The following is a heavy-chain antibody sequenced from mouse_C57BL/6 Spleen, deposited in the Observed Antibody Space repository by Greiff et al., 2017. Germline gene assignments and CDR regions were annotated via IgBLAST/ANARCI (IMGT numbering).Heavy chain of an antibody. V-gene: IGHV1-52*01. CDR3: ARWGYYEPSYYFDY. CDR1: GYTFTSYW. D-gene: IGHD2-3*01. J-gene: IGHJ2*01. CDR2: IDPSDSET. Sequence: QVQLQQPGAELVRPGSSVKLSCKASGYTFTSYWMHWVKQRPIQGLEWIGNIDPSDSETHYNQKFKDKATLTVDKSSSTAYMQLSSLTSEDSAVYYGARWGYYEPSYYFDYRGQGTTLTVSS.